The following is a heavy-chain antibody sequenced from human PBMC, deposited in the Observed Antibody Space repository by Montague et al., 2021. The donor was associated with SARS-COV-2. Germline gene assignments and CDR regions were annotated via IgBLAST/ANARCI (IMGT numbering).Heavy chain of an antibody. CDR1: GLTFSSYD. CDR3: ARCVKSTIRGIITKRTPLPRGNMDV. J-gene: IGHJ6*02. D-gene: IGHD3-10*01. V-gene: IGHV3-13*05. Sequence: SLRLSCAASGLTFSSYDFHWVRQGTGKGLEWVSAVDTAGDPYYADSVKGRFTISRENAKNYVYLQLDSLRAGDTAVYYCARCVKSTIRGIITKRTPLPRGNMDVWGQGTAVIVSS. CDR2: VDTAGDP.